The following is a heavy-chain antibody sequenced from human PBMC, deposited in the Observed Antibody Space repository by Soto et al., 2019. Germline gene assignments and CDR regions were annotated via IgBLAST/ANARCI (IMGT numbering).Heavy chain of an antibody. CDR2: IFHSGTT. V-gene: IGHV4-59*12. CDR3: AREPYLPKARNDF. Sequence: SSETLSLTCSVSGGSIVSYYWNWIRQSPGKGLEWLGYIFHSGTTYYNPSLKSRLIISIEKSKNQFSLRLTSVTAADSAVYFCAREPYLPKARNDFRGQGTLVTVSS. J-gene: IGHJ4*02. CDR1: GGSIVSYY.